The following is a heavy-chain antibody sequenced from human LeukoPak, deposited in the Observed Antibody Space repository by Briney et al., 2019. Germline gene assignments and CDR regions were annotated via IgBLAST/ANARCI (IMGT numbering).Heavy chain of an antibody. CDR1: GFNFDVYN. J-gene: IGHJ4*02. D-gene: IGHD6-6*01. V-gene: IGHV3-43*01. CDR2: ISWDGFTT. Sequence: PGGSLRLSCAASGFNFDVYNMHWVRQTPGEGLEWVSLISWDGFTTYYVDSVKGRFTITRDNDRNSLYLQMNSLRPEDTALYYCAKVNVAYSSSPTIHFDHWGQGTLVTVSS. CDR3: AKVNVAYSSSPTIHFDH.